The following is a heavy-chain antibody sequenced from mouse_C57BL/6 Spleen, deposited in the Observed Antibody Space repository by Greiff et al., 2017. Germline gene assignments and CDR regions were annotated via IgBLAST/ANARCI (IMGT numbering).Heavy chain of an antibody. Sequence: VKLVESGAELVKPGASVKISCKASGYAFSSYWMNWVKQRPGKGLEWIGQIYPGDGDTNYNGKFKGKATLTADKSSSTAYMQLSSLTSEDSAVYFCARGPQTAQVAWFAYWGQGTLVTVSA. V-gene: IGHV1-80*01. J-gene: IGHJ3*01. D-gene: IGHD3-2*02. CDR2: IYPGDGDT. CDR3: ARGPQTAQVAWFAY. CDR1: GYAFSSYW.